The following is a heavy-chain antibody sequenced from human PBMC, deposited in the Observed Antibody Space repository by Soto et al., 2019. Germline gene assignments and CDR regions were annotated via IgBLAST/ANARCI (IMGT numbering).Heavy chain of an antibody. CDR2: ISAYNGNT. CDR3: ARDCLGGPCIHFAY. Sequence: GASVKLSCEDSCFTFASNCLRWLRQSNVQGLEWMGWISAYNGNTNYAQKLQGRVTMTTDTSTSTAYMELRSLRSDDTALYFCARDCLGGPCIHFAYLGQRSLDT. CDR1: CFTFASNC. J-gene: IGHJ4*02. D-gene: IGHD3-10*01. V-gene: IGHV1-18*01.